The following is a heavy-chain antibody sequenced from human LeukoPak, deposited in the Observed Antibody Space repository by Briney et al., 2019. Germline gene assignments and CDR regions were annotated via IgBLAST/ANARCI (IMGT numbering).Heavy chain of an antibody. Sequence: SETLSLTCAVYGGSFSGYYWSWIRQPPGKGLEWIGEINHSGSTNYNPSLKSRVTISVDTSENQFSLKLSSVTAADTAVYYCYGDYVSFGDYWGQGTLVTVSS. D-gene: IGHD4-17*01. J-gene: IGHJ4*02. CDR1: GGSFSGYY. CDR3: YGDYVSFGDY. CDR2: INHSGST. V-gene: IGHV4-34*01.